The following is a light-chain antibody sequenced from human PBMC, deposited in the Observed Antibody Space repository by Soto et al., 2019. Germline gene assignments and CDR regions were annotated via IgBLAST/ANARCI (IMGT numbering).Light chain of an antibody. CDR1: QSVSSY. J-gene: IGKJ5*01. Sequence: EILLTQSPSTLSLSPGERATLSCRASQSVSSYLAWYQQKPGQAPRLLIYDASNRATGIPARFSGSGSGTDFTLTISSLEPEDFAVYYCQQRSNLITFGQGTRLEI. CDR3: QQRSNLIT. CDR2: DAS. V-gene: IGKV3-11*01.